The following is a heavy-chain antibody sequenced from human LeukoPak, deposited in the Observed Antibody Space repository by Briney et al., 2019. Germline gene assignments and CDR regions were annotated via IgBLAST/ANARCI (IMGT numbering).Heavy chain of an antibody. CDR3: ARGDVLLWFGELLSSGYYYYGMDV. CDR2: ISAYNGNT. D-gene: IGHD3-10*01. V-gene: IGHV1-18*01. J-gene: IGHJ6*02. CDR1: GYTFTSYG. Sequence: ASVKVSCKASGYTFTSYGISWVRQAPGQGLEWMGWISAYNGNTNYAQKLQGRVTMTRNTSISTAYMELSSLRSEDTAVYYCARGDVLLWFGELLSSGYYYYGMDVWGQGTTVTVSS.